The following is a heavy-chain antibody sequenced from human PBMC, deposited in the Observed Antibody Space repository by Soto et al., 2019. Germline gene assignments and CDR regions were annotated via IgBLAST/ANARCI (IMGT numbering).Heavy chain of an antibody. D-gene: IGHD6-19*01. J-gene: IGHJ6*02. CDR3: ARDHYSSGWYVQDGMEV. CDR2: IYHSGST. V-gene: IGHV4-4*02. CDR1: GVSISSSNW. Sequence: SDTLSLTCAFSGVSISSSNWWSWVRQPPGEGLEWIGEIYHSGSTNYNPSLKSRVTISVDKSKNQFSLKLSSVTAADTAVYYCARDHYSSGWYVQDGMEVWGQGTTVTVSS.